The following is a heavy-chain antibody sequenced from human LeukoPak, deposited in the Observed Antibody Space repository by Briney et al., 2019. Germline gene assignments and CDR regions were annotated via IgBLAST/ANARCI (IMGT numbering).Heavy chain of an antibody. CDR2: THYRGDF. V-gene: IGHV4-59*02. Sequence: SETLSLTCSVSGASVSSDYWNWIRQSPGRGLEWIGYTHYRGDFNYNPSLKSRLTMSVDASSNQVSLKLSSVTAADAAVYYCARDNAHDRHFDYWGQGTLVTVSS. CDR1: GASVSSDY. J-gene: IGHJ4*02. CDR3: ARDNAHDRHFDY.